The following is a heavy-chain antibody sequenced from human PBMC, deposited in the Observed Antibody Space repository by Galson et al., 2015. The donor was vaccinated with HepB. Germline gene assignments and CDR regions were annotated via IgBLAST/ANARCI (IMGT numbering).Heavy chain of an antibody. J-gene: IGHJ4*02. Sequence: SLRLSCAASGFTFSSYAMSWVRQAPGKGLEWVAVISYDGSNKYYADSVKGRFTISRDNSKNTLYLQMNSLRAEDTAVYYCARGEVSHTTYYYDSSGYYWGQGTLVTVSS. V-gene: IGHV3-30*04. CDR2: ISYDGSNK. D-gene: IGHD3-22*01. CDR1: GFTFSSYA. CDR3: ARGEVSHTTYYYDSSGYY.